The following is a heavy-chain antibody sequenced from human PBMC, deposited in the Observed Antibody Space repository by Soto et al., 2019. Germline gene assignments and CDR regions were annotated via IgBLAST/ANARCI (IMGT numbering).Heavy chain of an antibody. V-gene: IGHV4-34*01. D-gene: IGHD6-19*01. J-gene: IGHJ4*02. Sequence: SETLSLTCTVSGESFSGHNWSWIRQPPGKGLQWIGQINHSGSASYNPSLKSRVTISVHTSNSQFSLELSSVTAADTAVYYCARGLITGSHYSGGWYYFDSWGRGTQVTVS. CDR2: INHSGSA. CDR3: ARGLITGSHYSGGWYYFDS. CDR1: GESFSGHN.